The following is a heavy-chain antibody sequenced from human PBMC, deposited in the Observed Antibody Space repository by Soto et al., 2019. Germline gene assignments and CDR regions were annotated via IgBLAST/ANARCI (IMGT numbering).Heavy chain of an antibody. V-gene: IGHV3-74*01. D-gene: IGHD1-7*01. CDR2: INPEGSST. J-gene: IGHJ4*02. CDR1: GFTLSSYW. CDR3: TRGLENYSYFDY. Sequence: GGSLRLSCAASGFTLSSYWMHWVRQAPGNGLVWVSRINPEGSSTVYADSVKGRFTISRDNAKTTLYVQMTSMRAEDTAVYYCTRGLENYSYFDYWGQGILVTVPS.